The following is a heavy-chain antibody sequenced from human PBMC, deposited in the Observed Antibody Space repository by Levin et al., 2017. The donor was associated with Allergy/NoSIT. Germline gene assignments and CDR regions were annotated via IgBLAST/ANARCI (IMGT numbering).Heavy chain of an antibody. V-gene: IGHV4-31*03. CDR2: VYYSGST. CDR1: GGSISSDGYY. D-gene: IGHD3-10*02. CDR3: AREGYYDVGDWFDP. Sequence: NPSETLSLTCTVSGGSISSDGYYWSWIRQHPGKGLEWIGYVYYSGSTYYNPSLKSRVTISVDTSKNQFSLKLNSVTAADTAVYYCAREGYYDVGDWFDPWGQGTLVTVSS. J-gene: IGHJ5*02.